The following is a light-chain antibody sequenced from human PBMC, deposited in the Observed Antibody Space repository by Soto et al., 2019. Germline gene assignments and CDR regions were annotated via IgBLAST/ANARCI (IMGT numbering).Light chain of an antibody. J-gene: IGKJ1*01. Sequence: DIQMTQSPPSLSASVGDRVTINCRASQQFTSYVNWYQQKDGKAPKLLISDGSTLQTGVPPRFSGTGSGTDFTLTVNGLQPEDFATYYCQQSYGTPPTFCQGTTVEVK. V-gene: IGKV1-39*01. CDR1: QQFTSY. CDR3: QQSYGTPPT. CDR2: DGS.